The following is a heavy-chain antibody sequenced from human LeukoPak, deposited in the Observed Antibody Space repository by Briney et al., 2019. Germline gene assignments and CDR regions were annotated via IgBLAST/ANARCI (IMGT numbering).Heavy chain of an antibody. Sequence: GGSLRLSCAASGFTFSSYGMHWVRQAPGKGLEWVAVISYDGSNKYYADSVKGRFTISRDNAKNSLYLQMNSLRAEDTAVYYCARQKLRSYYGMDVWGQGTTVTVSS. CDR1: GFTFSSYG. CDR2: ISYDGSNK. CDR3: ARQKLRSYYGMDV. V-gene: IGHV3-30*03. D-gene: IGHD4-17*01. J-gene: IGHJ6*02.